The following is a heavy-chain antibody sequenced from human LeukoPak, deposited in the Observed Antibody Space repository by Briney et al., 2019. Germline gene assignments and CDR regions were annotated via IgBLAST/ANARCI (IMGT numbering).Heavy chain of an antibody. V-gene: IGHV1-69*01. CDR1: GGTFSSYA. CDR3: ARALSRWIQLWSDAFDI. J-gene: IGHJ3*02. CDR2: IIPIFGTA. D-gene: IGHD5-18*01. Sequence: SVKVSCKASGGTFSSYAISWVRQAPGQGLEWMGGIIPIFGTANYAQKFQGRVTITADGSTSTAYMELSSLRSEDTAVYYCARALSRWIQLWSDAFDIWGQGTMVTVSS.